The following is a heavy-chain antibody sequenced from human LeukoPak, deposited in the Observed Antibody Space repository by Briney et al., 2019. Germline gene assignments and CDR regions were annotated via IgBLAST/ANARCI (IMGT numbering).Heavy chain of an antibody. V-gene: IGHV3-7*01. J-gene: IGHJ6*03. Sequence: GGSLRLSCAASGFTFSSYWMSWVRQAPGKGLEWVANIKQDGSEKYYVDSVKGRFTISRDNAKNSLYLQMNSLRAEDTAVYYCAREVCANWNYWDYYYYYMDVWGKGTTVTVSS. CDR1: GFTFSSYW. CDR3: AREVCANWNYWDYYYYYMDV. D-gene: IGHD1-7*01. CDR2: IKQDGSEK.